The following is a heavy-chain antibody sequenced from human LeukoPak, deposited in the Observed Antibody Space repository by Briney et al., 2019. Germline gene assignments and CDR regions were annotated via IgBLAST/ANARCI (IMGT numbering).Heavy chain of an antibody. CDR1: GFTFSSYA. CDR3: AKDGSSSVYYFDY. J-gene: IGHJ4*02. Sequence: GGSLRLSCAAPGFTFSSYAMSWVRQAPGKGLEWVSAISGSGGSTYYADSVKGRFTISRDNSKNTLYLQMNSLRAEDTAVYYCAKDGSSSVYYFDYWGQGTLVTVSS. V-gene: IGHV3-23*01. CDR2: ISGSGGST.